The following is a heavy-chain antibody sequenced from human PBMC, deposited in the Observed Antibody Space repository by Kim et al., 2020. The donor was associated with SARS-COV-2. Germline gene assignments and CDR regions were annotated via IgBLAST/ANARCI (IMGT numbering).Heavy chain of an antibody. CDR3: ARDREDAFDI. Sequence: STSYAQKFQGVVTMTRDTSTSTVYMELSSLRSEDTAVYYCARDREDAFDIWGQGTMVTVSS. J-gene: IGHJ3*02. V-gene: IGHV1-46*01. CDR2: ST.